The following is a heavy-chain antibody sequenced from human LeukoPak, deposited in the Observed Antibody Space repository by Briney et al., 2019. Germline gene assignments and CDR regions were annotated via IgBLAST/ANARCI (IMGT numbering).Heavy chain of an antibody. CDR1: GFSLSTRGVR. V-gene: IGHV2-5*01. CDR3: ARFYRGVDY. Sequence: ESGPTLVKPTQTLTLTCTFSGFSLSTRGVRVGWIRQPPGKALEWLAVTYWNDDKRYSPSLKTRLTIVKDTSRNQVVLTMTNMDPVDTATYYCARFYRGVDYWGQGTLVTVSS. CDR2: TYWNDDK. D-gene: IGHD1-26*01. J-gene: IGHJ4*02.